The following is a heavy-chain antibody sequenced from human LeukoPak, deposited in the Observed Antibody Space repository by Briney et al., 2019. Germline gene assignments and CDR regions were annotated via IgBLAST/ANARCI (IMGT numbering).Heavy chain of an antibody. J-gene: IGHJ4*02. CDR1: GFTVSSYW. D-gene: IGHD3-10*01. CDR2: IKQDGSEK. Sequence: GGSLRLSRAASGFTVSSYWMSWVRQAPGKGLEWVANIKQDGSEKYYVDSVKGRFTISRDNAKNSLHLQMNSLRSEDTAVYYCARDRGDYYGSGSSRYFDYWGQGTLVTVSS. CDR3: ARDRGDYYGSGSSRYFDY. V-gene: IGHV3-7*01.